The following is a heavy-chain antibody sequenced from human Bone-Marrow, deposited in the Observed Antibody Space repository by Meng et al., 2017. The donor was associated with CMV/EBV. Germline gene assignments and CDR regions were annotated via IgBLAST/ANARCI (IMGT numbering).Heavy chain of an antibody. CDR2: ISAYNGNT. D-gene: IGHD3-3*01. V-gene: IGHV1-18*01. J-gene: IGHJ4*02. Sequence: ASVKVSCKASGYTFTSYGISWVRQAPGQGLEWMGWISAYNGNTNYAQKLQGRVTMTTDTSTSTAYMELRSLTSEDTAVYSCARGAGGVDITRAEPFDSWGQGTLVTVSS. CDR1: GYTFTSYG. CDR3: ARGAGGVDITRAEPFDS.